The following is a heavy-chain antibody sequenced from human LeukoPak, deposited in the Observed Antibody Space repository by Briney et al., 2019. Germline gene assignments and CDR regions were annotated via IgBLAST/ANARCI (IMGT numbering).Heavy chain of an antibody. V-gene: IGHV4-30-4*08. Sequence: SQTLSLTCTVSGGSISSGDYYWSWIRQPPGKGLEWIGYIYYSGSTYYNPSLKSRVTISVDTSKNQFSLKLSSVTAADTAVYYCARGVAFYGYYDSSGYYYDPPNWFDPWGQGTLVTVSS. CDR2: IYYSGST. CDR3: ARGVAFYGYYDSSGYYYDPPNWFDP. J-gene: IGHJ5*02. D-gene: IGHD3-22*01. CDR1: GGSISSGDYY.